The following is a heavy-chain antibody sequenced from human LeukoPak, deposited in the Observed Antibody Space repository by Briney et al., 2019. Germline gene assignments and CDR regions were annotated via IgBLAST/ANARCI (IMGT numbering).Heavy chain of an antibody. CDR1: GFTFSSYA. Sequence: GGSLRLSCAASGFTFSSYAMSWVRQAPGKGLEWVAAISGSGGSTCYADSVKGRFTISRDNSKNTLYLQMNSLRAEDTAVYYCAKILNRYCSGGSCYSAFAFDIWGQGTMVTVSS. D-gene: IGHD2-15*01. V-gene: IGHV3-23*01. CDR2: ISGSGGST. CDR3: AKILNRYCSGGSCYSAFAFDI. J-gene: IGHJ3*02.